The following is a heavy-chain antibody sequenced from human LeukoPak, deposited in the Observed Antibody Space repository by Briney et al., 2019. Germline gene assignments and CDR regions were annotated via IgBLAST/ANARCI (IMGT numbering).Heavy chain of an antibody. V-gene: IGHV1-18*01. CDR2: ILPYNGNT. Sequence: GASVTVSRKASGYTFTSYGITWVRQAPGQGLEWVGWILPYNGNTKYAQKLQGRVTMTTDTSTSTAYMELRSLRSDDTAVYYCARPYDFWSGYEALHDAFDIWGQGTMVTVSS. D-gene: IGHD3-3*01. CDR3: ARPYDFWSGYEALHDAFDI. J-gene: IGHJ3*02. CDR1: GYTFTSYG.